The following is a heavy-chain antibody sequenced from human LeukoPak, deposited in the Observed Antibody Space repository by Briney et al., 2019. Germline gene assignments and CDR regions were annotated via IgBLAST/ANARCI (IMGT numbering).Heavy chain of an antibody. J-gene: IGHJ5*02. V-gene: IGHV4-59*01. D-gene: IGHD5-24*01. Sequence: SETLSLTCTVSGGSISSYFWSWIRQPPGKGLEWIGYIFYSGSTNYNPSLKSRVTMSVDTSKNQFSLRLISVTAADTAVYYCARVRDGYGRFDPWGRGTLVTVSS. CDR1: GGSISSYF. CDR2: IFYSGST. CDR3: ARVRDGYGRFDP.